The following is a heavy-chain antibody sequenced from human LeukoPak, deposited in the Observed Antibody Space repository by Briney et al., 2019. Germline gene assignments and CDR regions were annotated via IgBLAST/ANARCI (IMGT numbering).Heavy chain of an antibody. CDR2: IYPGDSDT. CDR3: ARLRVAGDFDY. J-gene: IGHJ4*02. D-gene: IGHD6-19*01. CDR1: GSSFTSYW. V-gene: IGHV5-51*01. Sequence: AESLKISCKGSGSSFTSYWIGWVRQLPGKGLEWVGIIYPGDSDTRYSPSFQGQVTISAAKSISTAYLQWSSLKPSDTAMYYCARLRVAGDFDYWGQGTLVTVSS.